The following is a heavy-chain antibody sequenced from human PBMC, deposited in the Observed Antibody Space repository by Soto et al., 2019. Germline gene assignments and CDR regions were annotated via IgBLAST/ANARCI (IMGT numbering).Heavy chain of an antibody. CDR1: GASVNNRNYH. Sequence: QVQLQESGPGLVKPSETLSLTCTVSGASVNNRNYHWSWIRQPPGRGLEWIGQVQNGGTTEFDSPSLKSRLTFSIDASKNQFSLKLNSVTAADTAIYSCAVLLAGGGGDGNWGQGTLVTVSS. CDR2: VQNGGTT. CDR3: AVLLAGGGGDGN. J-gene: IGHJ4*02. V-gene: IGHV4-61*01. D-gene: IGHD3-10*01.